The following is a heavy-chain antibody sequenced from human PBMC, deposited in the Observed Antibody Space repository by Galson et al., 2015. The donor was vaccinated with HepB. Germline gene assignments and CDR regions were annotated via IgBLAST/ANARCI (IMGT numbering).Heavy chain of an antibody. Sequence: QSGAEVKKPGESLRISCKGSGYSFSSYWISWVRQAPGKGLEWMGRIDPSDSYTNYSPSFQGHVTISADKSISTAYLQWSSLKASDTAMYYCARWPKYCTNAVCYSFDYWGQGTLVTVSS. CDR2: IDPSDSYT. V-gene: IGHV5-10-1*01. D-gene: IGHD2-8*01. CDR1: GYSFSSYW. J-gene: IGHJ4*02. CDR3: ARWPKYCTNAVCYSFDY.